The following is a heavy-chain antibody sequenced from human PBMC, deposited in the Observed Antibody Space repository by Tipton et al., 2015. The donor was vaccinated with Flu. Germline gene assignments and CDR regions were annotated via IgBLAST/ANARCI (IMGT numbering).Heavy chain of an antibody. D-gene: IGHD6-13*01. CDR1: GFTFSSYA. V-gene: IGHV3-30-3*01. Sequence: AASGFTFSSYAMHWVRQAPGKGLEWVAVISYDGSNKYYADSVKGRFTISRDNSKNTLYLQMNSLRAEDTAVYYCARDQHPWRSSSSVDYWGQGTLVTVSS. J-gene: IGHJ4*02. CDR2: ISYDGSNK. CDR3: ARDQHPWRSSSSVDY.